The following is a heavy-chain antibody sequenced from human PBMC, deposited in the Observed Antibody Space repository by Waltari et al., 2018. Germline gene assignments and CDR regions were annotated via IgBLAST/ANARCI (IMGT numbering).Heavy chain of an antibody. Sequence: EVQLVESGGGLVQPGRSLRLSCAASGFTFDDYAMHWVRQAPGKGLGGVSGISWNSGSIGYADSVKGRFTISRDNAKNSLYLQMNSLRAEDTALYYCAKGTFLEWLSYGMDVWGQGTTVTVSS. CDR1: GFTFDDYA. D-gene: IGHD3-3*02. CDR3: AKGTFLEWLSYGMDV. CDR2: ISWNSGSI. J-gene: IGHJ6*02. V-gene: IGHV3-9*01.